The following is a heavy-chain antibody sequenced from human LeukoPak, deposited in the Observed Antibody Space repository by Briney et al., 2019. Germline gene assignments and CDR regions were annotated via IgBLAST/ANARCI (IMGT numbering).Heavy chain of an antibody. D-gene: IGHD1-26*01. V-gene: IGHV3-23*01. CDR2: VSGNGGST. CDR3: AKGTGWELRHGFDP. J-gene: IGHJ5*02. CDR1: GFTFSSYA. Sequence: GGSLRLSCAASGFTFSSYAMSWVRQAPGKGLEWVSAVSGNGGSTYYADSVKGRFTISRDNSKNTQYLQMNSLRAEDTAVYYCAKGTGWELRHGFDPWGQGTLVTVSS.